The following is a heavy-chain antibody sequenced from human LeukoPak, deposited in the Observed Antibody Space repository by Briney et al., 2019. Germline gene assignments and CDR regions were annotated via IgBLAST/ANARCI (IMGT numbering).Heavy chain of an antibody. CDR1: GGPFSGYY. D-gene: IGHD1-14*01. V-gene: IGHV4-34*01. Sequence: SETLSLTCAVYGGPFSGYYWSWIRQPPGKGLEWIGEINHSGSTNYNPSLKSRVTISVDTSKNQFSLKLTSVTAADTAVYYCTRSGLTGMRKYPRADYYYYGMDVWGQGTAVTVSS. J-gene: IGHJ6*02. CDR2: INHSGST. CDR3: TRSGLTGMRKYPRADYYYYGMDV.